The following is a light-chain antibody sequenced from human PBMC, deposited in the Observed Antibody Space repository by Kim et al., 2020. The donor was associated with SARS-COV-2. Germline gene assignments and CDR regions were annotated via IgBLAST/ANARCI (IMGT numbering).Light chain of an antibody. CDR3: QSYDLSLNGWVV. Sequence: VTMSCTGGSSNIGAGYHVHWFQQMPGTAPKLVIYGDSHRPSGVPDRFSASKSGTAASLAITGLQAEEEADYYCQSYDLSLNGWVVFGGGTKLTVL. CDR2: GDS. V-gene: IGLV1-40*01. CDR1: SSNIGAGYH. J-gene: IGLJ2*01.